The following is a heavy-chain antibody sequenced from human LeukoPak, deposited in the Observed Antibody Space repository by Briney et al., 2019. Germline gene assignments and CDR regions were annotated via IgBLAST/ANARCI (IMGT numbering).Heavy chain of an antibody. V-gene: IGHV3-30*02. CDR2: IRYDGSNK. D-gene: IGHD6-19*01. J-gene: IGHJ4*02. CDR3: ARVDMRHNSGWYLDGFDY. CDR1: GFTFSSYG. Sequence: GGSLRLSCAASGFTFSSYGMHWVRQAPGKGLEWVAFIRYDGSNKYYADSVKGRFTISRDNSKNTLYLQMNSLRPEDTAVYYCARVDMRHNSGWYLDGFDYWGQGTLVTVSS.